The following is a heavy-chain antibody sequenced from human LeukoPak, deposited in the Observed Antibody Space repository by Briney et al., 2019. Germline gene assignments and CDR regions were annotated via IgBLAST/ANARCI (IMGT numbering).Heavy chain of an antibody. CDR3: AREYNQGLYFDWLSTSYYFDY. Sequence: GALRLSCAASGFTFSSYWMSWVRQAPGKGLEWVANIKQDGSEKYYVDSVKGRFTISRDNAKNSLYLQMNSLRAEDTAVYYCAREYNQGLYFDWLSTSYYFDYWGQGTLVTVSS. J-gene: IGHJ4*02. D-gene: IGHD3-9*01. CDR2: IKQDGSEK. V-gene: IGHV3-7*01. CDR1: GFTFSSYW.